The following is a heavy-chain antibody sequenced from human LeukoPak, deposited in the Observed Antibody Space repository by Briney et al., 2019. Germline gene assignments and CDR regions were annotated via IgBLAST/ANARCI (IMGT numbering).Heavy chain of an antibody. CDR1: GGSISSSSAY. D-gene: IGHD5-18*01. V-gene: IGHV4-39*01. CDR2: IYYSKNT. CDR3: VSPRGFSYGYFDY. Sequence: SKTLSLTCTVSGGSISSSSAYWGWISQPPGKGLEWIGSIYYSKNTYYNPSLKSRVTISADTSKNQFSLTLGSVSATDTAVYYCVSPRGFSYGYFDYWGQGTLVTVSS. J-gene: IGHJ4*02.